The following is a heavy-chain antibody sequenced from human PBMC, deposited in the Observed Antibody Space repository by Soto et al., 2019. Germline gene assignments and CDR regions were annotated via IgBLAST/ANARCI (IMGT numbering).Heavy chain of an antibody. CDR3: ARAGQQLNPYFNY. D-gene: IGHD6-13*01. CDR1: GGTFSRHA. J-gene: IGHJ4*02. Sequence: SVTVSCKTSGGTFSRHAINWVRQAPGQGLEWMGGIIPMFGTTNYVQKFQGRVTITADESTSTAYMELSSLRSEDTAVYYCARAGQQLNPYFNYWGQGTLVTVSS. CDR2: IIPMFGTT. V-gene: IGHV1-69*13.